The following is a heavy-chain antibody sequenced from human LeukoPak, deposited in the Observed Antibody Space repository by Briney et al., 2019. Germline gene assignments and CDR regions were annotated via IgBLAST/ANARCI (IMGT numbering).Heavy chain of an antibody. V-gene: IGHV4-31*03. CDR2: IYYSGST. D-gene: IGHD3-22*01. CDR1: GGSISSDGYY. CDR3: ARAHLGYYYT. J-gene: IGHJ5*02. Sequence: SETLSLTCTVSGGSISSDGYYWSWLRQHPGKGLEWIGYIYYSGSTYYNPSLKSRVTISVDTSKNQFSLKLSSVTAADTAVYYCARAHLGYYYTWGQGTLVTVSS.